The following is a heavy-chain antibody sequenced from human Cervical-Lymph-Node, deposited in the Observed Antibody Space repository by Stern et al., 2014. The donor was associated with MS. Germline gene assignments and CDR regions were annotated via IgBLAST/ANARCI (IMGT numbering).Heavy chain of an antibody. Sequence: VQLVQSGGGLVQPGGSLRLSCAASGFTFSSYSMNWVRQAPGKGLEWVSYISSSSSTIYYADSVKGRFTISRDNAKNSLYLQMNSLRDEDTAVYYCARDQFPDNDYGDHLPPLNYYGMDVWGQGTTVTVSS. J-gene: IGHJ6*02. D-gene: IGHD4-17*01. CDR1: GFTFSSYS. V-gene: IGHV3-48*02. CDR3: ARDQFPDNDYGDHLPPLNYYGMDV. CDR2: ISSSSSTI.